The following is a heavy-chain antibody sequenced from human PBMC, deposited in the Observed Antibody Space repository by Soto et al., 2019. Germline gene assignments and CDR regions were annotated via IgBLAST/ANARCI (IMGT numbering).Heavy chain of an antibody. CDR3: AHNHVADNSCFYP. J-gene: IGHJ5*02. Sequence: QITLKESGPTLVKPTQTLTLTCTFSGFSLSTSGVGVVWIRQPPGKALEWLGIIYWDDDKRYSPSLKSSLTNAKHTSENQVVLTITNIDPVDTGTYYSAHNHVADNSCFYPRGQGTLVTVSS. V-gene: IGHV2-5*02. CDR2: IYWDDDK. D-gene: IGHD6-19*01. CDR1: GFSLSTSGVG.